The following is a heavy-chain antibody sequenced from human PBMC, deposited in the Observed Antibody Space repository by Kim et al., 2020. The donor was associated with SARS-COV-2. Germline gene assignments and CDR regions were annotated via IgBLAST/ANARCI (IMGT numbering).Heavy chain of an antibody. V-gene: IGHV3-48*02. CDR3: ARDQSGEWELRFYFDY. Sequence: SVKRRCTISRDNAKNSLYLHMNSLSDEDTAVYYCARDQSGEWELRFYFDYWGQGTLVTVSS. D-gene: IGHD1-26*01. J-gene: IGHJ4*02.